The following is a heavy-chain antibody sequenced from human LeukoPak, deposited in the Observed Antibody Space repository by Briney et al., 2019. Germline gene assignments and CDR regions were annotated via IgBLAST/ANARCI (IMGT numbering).Heavy chain of an antibody. V-gene: IGHV3-23*01. D-gene: IGHD3-16*02. CDR2: ISGSGGST. J-gene: IGHJ4*02. CDR3: ARWGPHYDYVWGSYRYVDY. CDR1: GFTFSSFA. Sequence: GGSLRLSCAASGFTFSSFAMSWVRQAPGKGLEWVSGISGSGGSTYYADSVKGRFTISRDNAKNSLYLQMNSLRAEDTAVYYCARWGPHYDYVWGSYRYVDYWGQGTLVTVSS.